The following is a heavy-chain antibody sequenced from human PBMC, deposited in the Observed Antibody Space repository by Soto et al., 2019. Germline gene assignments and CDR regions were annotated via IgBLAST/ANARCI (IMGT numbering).Heavy chain of an antibody. CDR2: INVYNGET. J-gene: IGHJ5*01. V-gene: IGHV1-2*02. CDR3: AREGETRRPSRQARGWLES. CDR1: GYTFSGYH. D-gene: IGHD1-1*01. Sequence: GASVKVSCKASGYTFSGYHMHWVRQAPGQGLEWMGWINVYNGETNIAQKFQGRVAMTRDTSITTAYVELSRLRFDDTAVYFCAREGETRRPSRQARGWLESWGQGTLVPVSS.